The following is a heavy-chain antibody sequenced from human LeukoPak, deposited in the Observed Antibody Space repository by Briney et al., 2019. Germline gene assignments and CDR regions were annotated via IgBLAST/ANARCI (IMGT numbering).Heavy chain of an antibody. J-gene: IGHJ4*02. D-gene: IGHD6-19*01. CDR1: GFTFSSYW. Sequence: GGSLRLSCAASGFTFSSYWMSWVRQAPGKGLEWVANIKQDGGEKYYVDSVKGRFTISRDNVKNSPYLQMNSLRAEDTAVYYCARDLTAVAAPFDYWGQGTLVTVSS. CDR3: ARDLTAVAAPFDY. V-gene: IGHV3-7*01. CDR2: IKQDGGEK.